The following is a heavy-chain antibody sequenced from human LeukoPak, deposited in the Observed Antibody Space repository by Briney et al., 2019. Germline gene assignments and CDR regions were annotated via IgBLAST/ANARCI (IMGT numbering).Heavy chain of an antibody. Sequence: GESLKISCKGSGYSFTNYWIGWVRQMPGKGLEWMGIIYPGDSDTSYSPSFQGQVTISADKSSSTAYLQWSSLKASDTAMYYCARPRGYGGKYDAFDIWGQGTMVTVSS. CDR2: IYPGDSDT. CDR3: ARPRGYGGKYDAFDI. J-gene: IGHJ3*02. D-gene: IGHD4-23*01. CDR1: GYSFTNYW. V-gene: IGHV5-51*01.